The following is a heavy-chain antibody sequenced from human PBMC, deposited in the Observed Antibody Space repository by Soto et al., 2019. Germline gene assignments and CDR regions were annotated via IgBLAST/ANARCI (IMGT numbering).Heavy chain of an antibody. CDR1: GYNFSTYW. V-gene: IGHV5-51*01. CDR3: ARRLDNTLDF. CDR2: IYPHDSDT. Sequence: XESLKISCKGSGYNFSTYWIGWVRQMPGKGLEWMGIIYPHDSDTRYSPSFQGQVTISADKSISTAYLQWSSLKASDTAIYYCARRLDNTLDFWGQGNLVTVSS. D-gene: IGHD1-20*01. J-gene: IGHJ4*02.